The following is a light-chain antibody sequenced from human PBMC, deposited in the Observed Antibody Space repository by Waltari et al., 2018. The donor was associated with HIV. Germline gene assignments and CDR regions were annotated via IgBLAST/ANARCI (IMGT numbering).Light chain of an antibody. CDR1: SSNIANNY. CDR3: GTWDSSLSAAV. CDR2: DNN. V-gene: IGLV1-51*01. J-gene: IGLJ2*01. Sequence: QSVLTQPPSVSAAPGQKVALSCSGSSSNIANNYVSWYQQHPGTAPNLLMYDNNKRPSGIPDRFSGSKSGTSATLGITGLQTGDEADYYCGTWDSSLSAAVFGGGTKLTVL.